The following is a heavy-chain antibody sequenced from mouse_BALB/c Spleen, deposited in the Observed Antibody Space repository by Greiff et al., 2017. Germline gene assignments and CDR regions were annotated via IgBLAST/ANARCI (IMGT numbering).Heavy chain of an antibody. V-gene: IGHV5-17*02. D-gene: IGHD4-1*02. Sequence: EVMLVESGGGLVQPGGSRKLSCAASGFTFSSFGMHWVRQAPEKGLEWVAYISSGSSTIYYADTVKGRFTISRDNPKNTLFLQMTSLRSEDTAMYYCARSSTGSYAMDYWGQGTSVTVSS. CDR1: GFTFSSFG. CDR2: ISSGSSTI. J-gene: IGHJ4*01. CDR3: ARSSTGSYAMDY.